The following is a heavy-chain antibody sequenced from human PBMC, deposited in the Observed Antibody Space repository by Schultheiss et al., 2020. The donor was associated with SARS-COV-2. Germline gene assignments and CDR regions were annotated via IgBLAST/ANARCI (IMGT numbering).Heavy chain of an antibody. CDR2: ISSSGGST. J-gene: IGHJ6*02. Sequence: GGSLRLSCTVSGGSVNSGSYYWSWIRQPPGKGLEWVSAISSSGGSTYYADSVKGRFTISRDNAKNSLYLQMNSLRAEDTALYYCARGGYSSSWYYSYYYGMDVWGQGTTVTVSS. CDR3: ARGGYSSSWYYSYYYGMDV. D-gene: IGHD6-13*01. V-gene: IGHV3-11*01. CDR1: GGSVNSGSYY.